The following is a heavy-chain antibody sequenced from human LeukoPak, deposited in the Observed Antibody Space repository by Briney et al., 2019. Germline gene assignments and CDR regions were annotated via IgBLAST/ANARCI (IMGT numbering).Heavy chain of an antibody. D-gene: IGHD3-3*01. V-gene: IGHV3-23*01. CDR3: AKDASYYDFWSGYSQSSFDY. CDR1: GFTFSSYD. Sequence: GGSLRLSCAASGFTFSSYDTSWVRQAPGRGLEWVSTISGGGDTTYYADSVKGRFTISRDNSKNTLYLQMNSLRAEDTAVYYCAKDASYYDFWSGYSQSSFDYWGQGTLVTASS. CDR2: ISGGGDTT. J-gene: IGHJ4*02.